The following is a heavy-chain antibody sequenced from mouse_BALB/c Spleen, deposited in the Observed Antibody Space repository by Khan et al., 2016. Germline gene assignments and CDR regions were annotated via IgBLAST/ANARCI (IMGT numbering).Heavy chain of an antibody. Sequence: QIQLVQSGPELKKPGETVKISCKASGYTFTNYGMNWVKQAPGKGLKWMGWINTYTGDPTYAHDFKGRFAFSLETSASTAYLQFNNLKTEDTATDFCASIYDGYCVGYYYAMDYWGQGTSVTVSS. CDR1: GYTFTNYG. CDR2: INTYTGDP. V-gene: IGHV9-3-1*01. D-gene: IGHD2-3*01. J-gene: IGHJ4*01. CDR3: ASIYDGYCVGYYYAMDY.